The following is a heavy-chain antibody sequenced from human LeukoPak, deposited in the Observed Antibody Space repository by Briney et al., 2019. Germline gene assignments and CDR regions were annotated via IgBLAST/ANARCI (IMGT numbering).Heavy chain of an antibody. V-gene: IGHV4-39*02. CDR1: GGSISTHNYY. J-gene: IGHJ4*02. D-gene: IGHD5-18*01. Sequence: SETLSLTCTVSGGSISTHNYYWGWIRQPPGKGLEWIGSIYYSGGTYYNPSLRSRVTISVDTSKNHFSLKLNSVTAADTAVYYCARVDTAMAIDYWGQGTLVTVSS. CDR3: ARVDTAMAIDY. CDR2: IYYSGGT.